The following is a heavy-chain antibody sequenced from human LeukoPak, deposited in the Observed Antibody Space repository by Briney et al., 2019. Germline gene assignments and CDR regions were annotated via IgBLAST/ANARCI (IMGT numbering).Heavy chain of an antibody. V-gene: IGHV1-2*02. Sequence: ASVKVPCKASGYTFTGYYMHWVRQAPGQGLEWMGWINPNSGDTKYAQKFQGRVTMTRDTSISTAYMDLSRLTSDDTAVYYCARALVPATHRLSSWGQGTLVTVSS. CDR2: INPNSGDT. CDR1: GYTFTGYY. D-gene: IGHD2-2*01. CDR3: ARALVPATHRLSS. J-gene: IGHJ5*02.